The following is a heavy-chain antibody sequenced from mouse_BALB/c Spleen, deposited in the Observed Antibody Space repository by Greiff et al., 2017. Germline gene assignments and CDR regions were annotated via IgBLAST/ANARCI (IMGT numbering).Heavy chain of an antibody. CDR1: GFNIKDTY. CDR3: ASLRQVAGAMDY. J-gene: IGHJ4*01. Sequence: VQLQQSGAELVKPGASVKLSCTASGFNIKDTYMHWVKQRPEQGLEWIGRIDPANGNTKYDPKFQGKATITADTSSNTAYLQLSSLTSEDTAVYYCASLRQVAGAMDYWGQGTSVTVSS. D-gene: IGHD6-1*01. V-gene: IGHV14-3*02. CDR2: IDPANGNT.